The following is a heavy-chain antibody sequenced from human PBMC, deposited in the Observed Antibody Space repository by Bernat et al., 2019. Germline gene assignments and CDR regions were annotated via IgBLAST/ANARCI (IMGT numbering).Heavy chain of an antibody. CDR2: FDPEDGET. Sequence: QVQLVQSGAEVKKPGASVKVSCKVSGYTLTELSMHWVRQAPGKGLEWMGGFDPEDGETIYAQKFQGRVNMTEDTSTDTAYMELSSLRSEDTAVYYCATDPGGYCTGGVCPRFDYWGQGTLVTVSS. CDR1: GYTLTELS. J-gene: IGHJ4*02. V-gene: IGHV1-24*01. D-gene: IGHD2-8*02. CDR3: ATDPGGYCTGGVCPRFDY.